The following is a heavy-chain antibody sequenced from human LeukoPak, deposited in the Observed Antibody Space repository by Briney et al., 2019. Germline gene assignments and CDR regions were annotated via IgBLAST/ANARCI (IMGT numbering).Heavy chain of an antibody. CDR3: ARHSSGRYWGYFDY. J-gene: IGHJ4*02. CDR1: GYTFTSYR. Sequence: GASVKVSCKASGYTFTSYRISWVRQAPGQGLEWMGWITAYNGNTNYGRKLQGRVTMTTDTSTSTAYMELRSLRSDDTAVYYCARHSSGRYWGYFDYWGQGTLVTVSS. CDR2: ITAYNGNT. D-gene: IGHD1-26*01. V-gene: IGHV1-18*01.